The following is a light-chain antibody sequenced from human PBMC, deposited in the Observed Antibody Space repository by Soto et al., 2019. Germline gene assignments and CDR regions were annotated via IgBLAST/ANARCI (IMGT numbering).Light chain of an antibody. V-gene: IGKV1-6*01. CDR1: QDIRND. J-gene: IGKJ1*01. Sequence: IQMTQSPSSLSASVGDRVTITCRASQDIRNDLGWYQQKPGKAPKLLIYAASTLQSGVPSRFSGSGSGIHFTLTFSSLQPEDFATYYCLQEYNFPRTFGQGTKVEIK. CDR3: LQEYNFPRT. CDR2: AAS.